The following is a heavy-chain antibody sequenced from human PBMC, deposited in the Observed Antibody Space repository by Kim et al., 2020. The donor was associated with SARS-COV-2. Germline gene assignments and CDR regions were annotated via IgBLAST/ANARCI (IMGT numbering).Heavy chain of an antibody. D-gene: IGHD4-17*01. CDR2: ISYDGSNK. J-gene: IGHJ3*02. V-gene: IGHV3-30*04. CDR3: ARDFYDYGDYIDAFDI. CDR1: GFTFGSYA. Sequence: GGSLRLSCAASGFTFGSYAMHWVRQAPGKGLEWVAVISYDGSNKYYADSVKGRFTISRDNSKNTLYLQMNSLRAEDTAVYYCARDFYDYGDYIDAFDIWGQGTMVTVSS.